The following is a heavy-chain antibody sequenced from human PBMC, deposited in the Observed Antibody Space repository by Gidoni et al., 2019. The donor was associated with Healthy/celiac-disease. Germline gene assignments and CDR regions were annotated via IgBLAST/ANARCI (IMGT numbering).Heavy chain of an antibody. CDR2: ISGSGGST. Sequence: EVQLLESGGGLVQPGGSLRLSCAASGFTFSSYAMRWVRQAPGKGLEWVSAISGSGGSTYYADSVKGRFTISRDNSKNTLYLQMNSLRAEDTAVYYCAKVEYYDSSGYYYHRGYYFDYWGQGTLVTVSS. J-gene: IGHJ4*02. CDR1: GFTFSSYA. D-gene: IGHD3-22*01. V-gene: IGHV3-23*01. CDR3: AKVEYYDSSGYYYHRGYYFDY.